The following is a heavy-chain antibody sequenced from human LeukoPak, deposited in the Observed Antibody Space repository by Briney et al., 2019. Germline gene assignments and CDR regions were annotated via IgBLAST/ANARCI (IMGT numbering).Heavy chain of an antibody. CDR1: GFTFSSYS. J-gene: IGHJ4*02. Sequence: PGGSLRLSCAASGFTFSSYSMNWVRQAPGKGLEWVSSISSSSSYTYYADSVKGRFTISRDNSKNTLYLQMNSLRVEDTAVYYCARGEGFDYWGQGTLVTVSS. CDR2: ISSSSSYT. D-gene: IGHD1-26*01. CDR3: ARGEGFDY. V-gene: IGHV3-21*04.